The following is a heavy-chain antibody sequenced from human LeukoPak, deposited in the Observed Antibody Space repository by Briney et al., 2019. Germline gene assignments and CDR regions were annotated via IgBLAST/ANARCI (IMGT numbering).Heavy chain of an antibody. CDR1: GFTFSSYE. CDR2: ISSSGSTI. CDR3: ARFLRGYSGYGEGFDY. D-gene: IGHD5-12*01. J-gene: IGHJ4*02. V-gene: IGHV3-48*03. Sequence: PGGSLRLSCAASGFTFSSYEMNWVRQAPGKGLEWVSYISSSGSTIYYADSVKGRFTISRDNAKNSLYLQMSSLRVEDTAVYYCARFLRGYSGYGEGFDYWGQGTLVTVSS.